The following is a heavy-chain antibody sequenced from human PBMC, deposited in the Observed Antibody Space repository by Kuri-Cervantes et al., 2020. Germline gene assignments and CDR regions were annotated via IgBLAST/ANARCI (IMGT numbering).Heavy chain of an antibody. CDR3: AKGTTVTTSDAFDI. Sequence: GGSLRLSCAASGFTFSSYGMHWVRQAPGKGLEWVSGISWNSGSIGYADSVKGRFTISGDNAKNSLYLQMNSLRAEDTALYYCAKGTTVTTSDAFDIWGQGTMVTVSS. D-gene: IGHD4-17*01. CDR2: ISWNSGSI. V-gene: IGHV3-9*01. CDR1: GFTFSSYG. J-gene: IGHJ3*02.